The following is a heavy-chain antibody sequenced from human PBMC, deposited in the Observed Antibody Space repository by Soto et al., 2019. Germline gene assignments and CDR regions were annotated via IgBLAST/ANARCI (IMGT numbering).Heavy chain of an antibody. CDR3: ASWLKEAGIGGNDYYAMDV. Sequence: QVQLVQSGAEVKKPGSSVKVSCKASGGTFSNYAFSWVRQAPGQGLEWLGGIMPIFGRPNYAQKFRDRVTIAADEPTSRAHMGLTRLRSEDTAVYYCASWLKEAGIGGNDYYAMDVWGQGTTVTVSS. D-gene: IGHD6-19*01. J-gene: IGHJ6*02. CDR1: GGTFSNYA. V-gene: IGHV1-69*12. CDR2: IMPIFGRP.